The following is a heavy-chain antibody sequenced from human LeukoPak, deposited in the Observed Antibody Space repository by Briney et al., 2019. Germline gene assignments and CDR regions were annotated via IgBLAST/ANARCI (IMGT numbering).Heavy chain of an antibody. Sequence: ASVKVSCKASGYTFTGYYMHWVRQAPGQGLEWMGWINPNSGGTNYAQKFQGRVTMTRDTSISTAYMELSRLRSDDTAVYYCAGSKLGYCSSTSCYKVDYFDYWGQGTLVTVSS. D-gene: IGHD2-2*02. CDR3: AGSKLGYCSSTSCYKVDYFDY. CDR2: INPNSGGT. CDR1: GYTFTGYY. V-gene: IGHV1-2*02. J-gene: IGHJ4*02.